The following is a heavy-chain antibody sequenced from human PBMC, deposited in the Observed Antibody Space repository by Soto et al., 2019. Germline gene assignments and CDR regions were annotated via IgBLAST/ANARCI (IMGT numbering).Heavy chain of an antibody. Sequence: SETLSLTCTVSGGSISSGGYYWSWIRQHPGKGLEWIGYIYYSGSTYYNPSLKSRVTISVDTSNNQFSLKLSSVTAADTAVYYCARLLGYCSSTSCYTFDYWGQGTLVTVSS. V-gene: IGHV4-31*03. CDR3: ARLLGYCSSTSCYTFDY. CDR1: GGSISSGGYY. J-gene: IGHJ4*02. D-gene: IGHD2-2*02. CDR2: IYYSGST.